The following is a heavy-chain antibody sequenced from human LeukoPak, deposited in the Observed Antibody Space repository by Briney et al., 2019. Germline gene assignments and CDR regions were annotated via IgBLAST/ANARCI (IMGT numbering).Heavy chain of an antibody. CDR1: GGSISSYY. J-gene: IGHJ3*02. D-gene: IGHD6-13*01. V-gene: IGHV4-4*07. Sequence: SETLSLTCTVSGGSISSYYWSWIRQPAGKGLEWIGRIYTSGSTNYNPSLKSRVTMSVDTSKNQFSLKLSSVTAADTAVYYCARPGIAAARDAFDIWGQGTMVTVSS. CDR3: ARPGIAAARDAFDI. CDR2: IYTSGST.